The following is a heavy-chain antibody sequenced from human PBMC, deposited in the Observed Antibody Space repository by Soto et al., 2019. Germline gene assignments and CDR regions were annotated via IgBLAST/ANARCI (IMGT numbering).Heavy chain of an antibody. CDR1: GGSISSYY. J-gene: IGHJ6*03. CDR3: ARQVVLYSYNYYYYMDV. Sequence: SQTLSLTCTVSGGSISSYYWSWIRQPPGKGLEWIGYIYYSGSTNYNPSLKSRVTISVDTSKNQFSLKLSSVTAADTAVYYCARQVVLYSYNYYYYMDVWGKGTTVTVSS. CDR2: IYYSGST. V-gene: IGHV4-59*08. D-gene: IGHD3-16*01.